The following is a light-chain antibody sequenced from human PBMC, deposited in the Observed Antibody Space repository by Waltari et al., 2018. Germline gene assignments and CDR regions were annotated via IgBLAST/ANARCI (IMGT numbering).Light chain of an antibody. Sequence: HSALTQPPSVSGSLGQSVTISCTGTSSDVGNYNFVSWYQQHPGNAPNLPIYEVITRPLGVPGRFSGSKSGNAASLTISGLQAEDEGDYYCCSYAGGSIVIFGGGTKVTVL. CDR2: EVI. CDR1: SSDVGNYNF. J-gene: IGLJ2*01. V-gene: IGLV2-11*01. CDR3: CSYAGGSIVI.